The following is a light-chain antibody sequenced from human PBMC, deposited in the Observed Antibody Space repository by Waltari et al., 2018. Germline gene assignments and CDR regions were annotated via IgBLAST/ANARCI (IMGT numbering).Light chain of an antibody. CDR1: NSGSKS. J-gene: IGLJ2*01. Sequence: SYVLTQPPSVSVAPGKTARITCGGNNSGSKSVHWYQQKPGQAPVLVVYDDSDRPSGIPERFSGSNSGNTATLTISRVEAGDEADYYCQVWDSSSDHSDVVFGGGTKLTVL. CDR3: QVWDSSSDHSDVV. V-gene: IGLV3-21*03. CDR2: DDS.